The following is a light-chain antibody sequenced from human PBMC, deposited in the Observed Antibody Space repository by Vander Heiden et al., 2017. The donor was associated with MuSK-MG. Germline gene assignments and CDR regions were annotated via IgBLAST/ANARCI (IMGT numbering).Light chain of an antibody. CDR3: QQDDSTPWT. V-gene: IGKV4-1*01. J-gene: IGKJ1*01. Sequence: IVMTHSPDSLPVSLGERAPINGKSSQGVLYSANNSNYLAWYQQKPGQPPKLLIYWASTREAGVPARFSGSGSGTDFTLTISSLQAEDVAVYYCQQDDSTPWTFGEGTKVEIK. CDR1: QGVLYSANNSNY. CDR2: WAS.